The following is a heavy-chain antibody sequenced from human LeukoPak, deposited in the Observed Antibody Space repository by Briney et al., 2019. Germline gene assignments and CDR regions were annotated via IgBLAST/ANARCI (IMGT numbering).Heavy chain of an antibody. CDR3: ASVEYSSSS. V-gene: IGHV1-2*02. CDR1: GNIFTDYY. J-gene: IGHJ5*02. Sequence: ASVKVSCKASGNIFTDYYRHWVRQAPGLGLEWMGWINPNSGGTDYAQNFQGRGTMTRDTSISTAYMELSRLRSDDTAVYYCASVEYSSSSWGQGTLVTVSS. CDR2: INPNSGGT. D-gene: IGHD6-6*01.